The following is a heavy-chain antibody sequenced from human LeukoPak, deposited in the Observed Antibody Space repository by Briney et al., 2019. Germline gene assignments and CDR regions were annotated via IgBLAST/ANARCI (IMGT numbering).Heavy chain of an antibody. Sequence: ASVKVSCKASGYTFTAYHMHWVRQAPGQGLEWMGRINPNSGDTNYAQKLQGRVTMTRDTSISTAYMELSRLRSDDTAVYYCARDYCSSTSCLFDYWGQGTPGQRLL. D-gene: IGHD2-2*01. CDR3: ARDYCSSTSCLFDY. CDR1: GYTFTAYH. CDR2: INPNSGDT. V-gene: IGHV1-2*06. J-gene: IGHJ4*02.